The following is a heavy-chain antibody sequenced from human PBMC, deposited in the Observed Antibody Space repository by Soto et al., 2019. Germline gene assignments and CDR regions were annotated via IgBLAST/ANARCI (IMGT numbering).Heavy chain of an antibody. CDR1: GGSVSSGTYY. J-gene: IGHJ4*02. Sequence: QVQLQESGPGLVKPSETLSLTCTVSGGSVSSGTYYWSWIRQPPGKGLEWIGYIYYSGSTNYTPSLKSRVTISVDTSKNQFSLKLNSVTAADTAVYHCARELRVRGVIGVPAYSFDYWGQGTLVTVSS. V-gene: IGHV4-61*01. D-gene: IGHD3-10*01. CDR3: ARELRVRGVIGVPAYSFDY. CDR2: IYYSGST.